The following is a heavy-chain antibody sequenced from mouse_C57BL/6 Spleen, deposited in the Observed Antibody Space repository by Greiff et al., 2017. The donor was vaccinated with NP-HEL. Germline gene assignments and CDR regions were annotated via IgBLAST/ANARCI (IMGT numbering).Heavy chain of an antibody. D-gene: IGHD2-3*01. J-gene: IGHJ3*01. V-gene: IGHV1-26*01. Sequence: VQLQQSGPELVKPGASVKISCKASGYTFTDYYMNWVKQSHGKSLEWIGDINPNNGGTSYNQKFKGKATLTVDKSSSTAYMELRSLTSEDSAVYYCARRKIYHDYWGQGTLVTVSA. CDR3: ARRKIYHDY. CDR2: INPNNGGT. CDR1: GYTFTDYY.